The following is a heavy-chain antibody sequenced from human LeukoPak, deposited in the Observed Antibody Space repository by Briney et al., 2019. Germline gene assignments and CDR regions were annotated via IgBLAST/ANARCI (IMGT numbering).Heavy chain of an antibody. CDR1: GFTFSSYA. CDR3: AKHIGVTPVQNSY. CDR2: ISGSGGDT. D-gene: IGHD4-17*01. J-gene: IGHJ4*02. V-gene: IGHV3-23*01. Sequence: PGGSLRLSCAASGFTFSSYAMSWVRQAPGKGLEWVSTISGSGGDTYYADSVKGRFTISRDNYKNTLYLRMNGLEAEETAVYYGAKHIGVTPVQNSYWGQGTLVTVSS.